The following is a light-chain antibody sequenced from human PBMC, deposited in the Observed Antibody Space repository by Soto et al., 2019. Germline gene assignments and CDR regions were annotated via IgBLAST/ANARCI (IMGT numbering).Light chain of an antibody. CDR1: QSVGGD. Sequence: EIVMTQSPVTLSVSPGERATLSCRASQSVGGDIAWYQQIPGQAPRLLIYGAVTRATGVAARFSGGGSGTEFTLTVDSLQSQDLAIYYCQQYYAWPRTFGQGTKLEI. CDR3: QQYYAWPRT. J-gene: IGKJ2*01. CDR2: GAV. V-gene: IGKV3-15*01.